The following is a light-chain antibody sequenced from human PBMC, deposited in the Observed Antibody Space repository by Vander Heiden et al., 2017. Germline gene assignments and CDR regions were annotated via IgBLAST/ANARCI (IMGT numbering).Light chain of an antibody. CDR2: AAS. CDR3: QQNYSNPPYT. Sequence: QLTQCPSSLSASVGDRVTITCRVSQSISSYLNWYQQKPGKAPKLLIYAASSLQSGVPSRLSGSGYGKDFPLTISSRQPEDFASYYCQQNYSNPPYTFGQGTKMEIK. CDR1: QSISSY. V-gene: IGKV1-39*01. J-gene: IGKJ2*01.